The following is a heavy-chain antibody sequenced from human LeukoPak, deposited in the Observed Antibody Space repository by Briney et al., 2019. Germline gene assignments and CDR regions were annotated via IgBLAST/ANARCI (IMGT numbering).Heavy chain of an antibody. D-gene: IGHD5-18*01. J-gene: IGHJ4*02. Sequence: GGSLRLSCAASGFTFSNNGMHWVRQAPGKGLEWVAVISYDGSNKYYADSVKGRFTISRDNSKNTLYLQMNSLRAEDTAVYYCAKGLWIQLYYFDYWGQGTLVTVSS. CDR3: AKGLWIQLYYFDY. CDR2: ISYDGSNK. CDR1: GFTFSNNG. V-gene: IGHV3-30*18.